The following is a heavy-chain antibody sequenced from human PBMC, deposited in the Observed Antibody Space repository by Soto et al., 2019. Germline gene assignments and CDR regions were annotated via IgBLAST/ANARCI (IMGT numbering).Heavy chain of an antibody. D-gene: IGHD3-9*01. CDR1: GFTFSSYA. CDR3: AKGGTYYDILTGYYNVMVY. Sequence: GGSLRLSCAASGFTFSSYAMSWVRQAPGKGLEWVSAISGSGGSTYYADSVKGRFTISRDNSKNTLYLQMNSLRAEDTAVYYCAKGGTYYDILTGYYNVMVYWGQGTLVTVSS. J-gene: IGHJ4*02. V-gene: IGHV3-23*01. CDR2: ISGSGGST.